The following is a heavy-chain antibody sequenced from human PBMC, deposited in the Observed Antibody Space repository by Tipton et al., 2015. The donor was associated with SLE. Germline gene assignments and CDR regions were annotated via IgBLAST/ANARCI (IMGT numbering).Heavy chain of an antibody. CDR3: ARDRGTGTSRY. D-gene: IGHD1-7*01. CDR2: IYYSGST. J-gene: IGHJ4*02. CDR1: GGSVSSGSYY. V-gene: IGHV4-61*01. Sequence: TLSLTCTVSGGSVSSGSYYWSWIRQPPGKGLEWIGYIYYSGSTNYNPSLKSRVTISVDTSKNQFSLKLSSVTAADTAVYYCARDRGTGTSRYWGQGTLVTVSS.